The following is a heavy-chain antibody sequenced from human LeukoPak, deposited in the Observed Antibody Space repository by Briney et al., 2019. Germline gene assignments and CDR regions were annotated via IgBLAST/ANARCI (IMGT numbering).Heavy chain of an antibody. V-gene: IGHV3-30*02. CDR1: GFTFSTYG. J-gene: IGHJ4*02. D-gene: IGHD6-19*01. CDR2: IRYDGSEG. Sequence: PGGPLRLSCAASGFTFSTYGMHWVRQAPGKGLDWVAFIRYDGSEGYYADSVKDRFTVSRDNSKNRMYLQMNSLRAEDTAIYYCAKVGYGWYEVDYWGQGTLVTVSS. CDR3: AKVGYGWYEVDY.